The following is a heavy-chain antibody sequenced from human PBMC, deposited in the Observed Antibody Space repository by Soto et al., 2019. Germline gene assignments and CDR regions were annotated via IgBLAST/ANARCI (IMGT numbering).Heavy chain of an antibody. Sequence: QVQLQESGPGLVKPSQTLSLTCTVSGGSISSGDYYWSWIRQPPGKGLEWIGYIYYSGTTYYNPSLKSRVTISVDTSTNQFSLKLSSVTAADTAVYYCARGRGYCSGGSCYSFDAFDIWGQGTMVTVSS. V-gene: IGHV4-30-4*01. CDR3: ARGRGYCSGGSCYSFDAFDI. CDR1: GGSISSGDYY. J-gene: IGHJ3*02. D-gene: IGHD2-15*01. CDR2: IYYSGTT.